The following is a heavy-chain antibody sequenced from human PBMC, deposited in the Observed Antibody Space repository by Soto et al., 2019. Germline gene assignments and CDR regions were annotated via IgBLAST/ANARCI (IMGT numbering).Heavy chain of an antibody. CDR1: GFTVSSNY. D-gene: IGHD5-18*01. Sequence: GGSLRLSGAASGFTVSSNYMSWVRQAPGKGLEWVSVIYSGGSTYYADSVKGRFTISRDNSKNTLYLQMNSLRAEDTAVYYCASRYGYGSFDYWGQGTLVTVSS. CDR2: IYSGGST. CDR3: ASRYGYGSFDY. V-gene: IGHV3-53*01. J-gene: IGHJ4*02.